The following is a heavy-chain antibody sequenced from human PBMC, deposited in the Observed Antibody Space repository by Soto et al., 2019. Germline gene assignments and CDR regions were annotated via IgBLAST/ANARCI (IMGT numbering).Heavy chain of an antibody. D-gene: IGHD3-22*01. CDR1: GYTFTTNF. CDR3: ARAHYDSDAFDF. CDR2: ISPGGGTT. Sequence: VQLVQSGAEVKKPGASVKISCKASGYTFTTNFIHWIRQAPGQGLEWVGIISPGGGTTVYAQKLQGRVTMTRDTSTSTVYMELRNLRSEDTAVFYCARAHYDSDAFDFWGQGTMVIVSS. J-gene: IGHJ3*01. V-gene: IGHV1-46*03.